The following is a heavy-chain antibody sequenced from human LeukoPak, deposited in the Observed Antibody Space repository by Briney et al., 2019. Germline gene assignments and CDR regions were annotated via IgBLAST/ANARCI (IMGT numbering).Heavy chain of an antibody. CDR2: IIPVFGTA. D-gene: IGHD3-3*01. CDR3: ARGSLYDFWSGNNWFDP. V-gene: IGHV1-69*05. CDR1: GGTFSSYA. J-gene: IGHJ5*02. Sequence: SVKVSCKASGGTFSSYAISWVRQAPGQGLEWMGGIIPVFGTANYAQKFQGRVTMTRNTSISTAYMELSSLRSEDTAVYYCARGSLYDFWSGNNWFDPWGQGTLVTVSS.